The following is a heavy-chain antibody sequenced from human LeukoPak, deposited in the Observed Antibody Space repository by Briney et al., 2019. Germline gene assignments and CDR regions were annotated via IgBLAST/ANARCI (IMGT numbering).Heavy chain of an antibody. Sequence: PGGSLRLSCAASGFTFSSYAMTWVRQAPGKGLEWVGRIKSKTDGGTTDYAAPVKGRFTISRDDSKNTLYLQMNSLKTEDTAVYYCTTDLGQLWLNYWGQGTLVTVSS. D-gene: IGHD5-18*01. CDR1: GFTFSSYA. V-gene: IGHV3-15*01. CDR3: TTDLGQLWLNY. CDR2: IKSKTDGGTT. J-gene: IGHJ4*02.